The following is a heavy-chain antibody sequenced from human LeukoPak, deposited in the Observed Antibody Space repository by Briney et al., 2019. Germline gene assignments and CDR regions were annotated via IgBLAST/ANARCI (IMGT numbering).Heavy chain of an antibody. CDR1: GFTFSSYW. D-gene: IGHD2-2*01. J-gene: IGHJ5*02. Sequence: PGGSLRLSCEVSGFTFSSYWMHWVRQAPGKGLVWVSRLNNDGSSTSYADSVRGRFIISRDNAKNTLYLQMNSLRPEDTAVYYCARGRHSTSTSCYSKWFDPWGQGTLVTVSS. CDR3: ARGRHSTSTSCYSKWFDP. V-gene: IGHV3-74*01. CDR2: LNNDGSST.